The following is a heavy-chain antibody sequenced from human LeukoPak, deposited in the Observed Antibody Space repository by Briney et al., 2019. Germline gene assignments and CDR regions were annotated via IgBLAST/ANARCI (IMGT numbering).Heavy chain of an antibody. Sequence: GGSLRLSCEASGFTFSSYEMNWVRQAPGKGLEWVSYIRTSGSTIYYADSVKGRFTISRDNAKNSLYLQMNSLRAEDTAAYYCARGRVGTAGVFDYWGQGTLVTVSS. CDR3: ARGRVGTAGVFDY. J-gene: IGHJ4*02. CDR2: IRTSGSTI. CDR1: GFTFSSYE. V-gene: IGHV3-48*03. D-gene: IGHD5-18*01.